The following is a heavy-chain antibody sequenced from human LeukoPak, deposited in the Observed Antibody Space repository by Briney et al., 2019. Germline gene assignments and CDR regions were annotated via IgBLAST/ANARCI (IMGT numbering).Heavy chain of an antibody. CDR1: GFTFSSYS. J-gene: IGHJ5*02. CDR2: VSSSSTYI. V-gene: IGHV3-21*01. CDR3: ARDRCSSTSCYAFDP. Sequence: GGSLRLSCAASGFTFSSYSMNWVRQAPGKGLEWVSFVSSSSTYIDYADSVKGRFTISRDNAKNSLNLQMNSLRADDTAVYYCARDRCSSTSCYAFDPWGQGTLVTVSS. D-gene: IGHD2-2*01.